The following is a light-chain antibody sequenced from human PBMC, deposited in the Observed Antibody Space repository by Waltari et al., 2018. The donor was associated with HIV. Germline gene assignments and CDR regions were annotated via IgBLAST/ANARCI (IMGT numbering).Light chain of an antibody. CDR1: SSNIGAGFD. V-gene: IGLV1-40*01. J-gene: IGLJ2*01. CDR2: GNS. CDR3: QSYDRSLSGYVV. Sequence: QSLLTQPPSVSGAPGQRVTISCTGSSSNIGAGFDVHWYQQLPGTVPKLLIYGNSNRPSGVPHRFSGSKSGTSASLAITGLQAEDEADYYCQSYDRSLSGYVVFGGRTKLTVL.